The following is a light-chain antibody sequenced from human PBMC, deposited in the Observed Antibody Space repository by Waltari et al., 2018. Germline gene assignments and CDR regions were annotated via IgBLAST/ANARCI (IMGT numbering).Light chain of an antibody. J-gene: IGKJ1*01. CDR1: QSLVHSYGNTY. V-gene: IGKV2-24*01. CDR2: KIS. CDR3: TQTTQFPRT. Sequence: DIVMTQTRLSSSVTIGQPAYISCRSRQSLVHSYGNTYLSWLQQRPVQPQRLLIYKISNRFAGFPDRFSLNGAGTDFTLKISRVEAEDVGVYYGTQTTQFPRTFVQGTKVEVK.